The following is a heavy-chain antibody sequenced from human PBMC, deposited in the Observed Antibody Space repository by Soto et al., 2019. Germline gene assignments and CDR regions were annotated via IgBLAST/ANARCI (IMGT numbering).Heavy chain of an antibody. CDR1: GFTLRNAQ. D-gene: IGHD6-25*01. CDR2: VKSKSEGGTR. V-gene: IGHV3-15*07. J-gene: IGHJ4*02. Sequence: EVQLVESGGGLVKPGGSLRLSCAASGFTLRNAQMHWVRQAPGKGMEWVGRVKSKSEGGTRDYAAPVKGRFIISGDDSQNTLYLQMNNLEAEDTAVYYCTTDGGVSGWRYWGQGTLVIVSS. CDR3: TTDGGVSGWRY.